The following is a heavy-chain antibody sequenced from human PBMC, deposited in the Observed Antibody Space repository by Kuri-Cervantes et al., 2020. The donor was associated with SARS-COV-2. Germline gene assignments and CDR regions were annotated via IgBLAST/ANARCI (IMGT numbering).Heavy chain of an antibody. CDR3: ARGNYYDSSGYFYYYGMDV. D-gene: IGHD3-22*01. CDR1: GFTFSDHY. V-gene: IGHV3-72*01. J-gene: IGHJ6*02. CDR2: TRNKANSYTT. Sequence: GESLKISCAASGFTFSDHYMDWVRQAPGKGLEWVGRTRNKANSYTTEYAASVKGRFTISRDDSKNSLYLQMNSLKTEDTAEYYCARGNYYDSSGYFYYYGMDVWGQGTTVTVSS.